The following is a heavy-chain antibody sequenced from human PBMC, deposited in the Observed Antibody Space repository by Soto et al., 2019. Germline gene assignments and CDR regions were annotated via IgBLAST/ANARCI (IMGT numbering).Heavy chain of an antibody. Sequence: GGSLRLSCATSGFTFSDHAMNWVRQAPGKGLEWVSYIDKRSRTIYYADSVEGRFTISRDTAKNSLNLQMNSLGAEDTAVYYCARDLTGYAMDVWGQGTTVTVSS. CDR3: ARDLTGYAMDV. V-gene: IGHV3-48*03. CDR2: IDKRSRTI. D-gene: IGHD2-2*01. J-gene: IGHJ6*02. CDR1: GFTFSDHA.